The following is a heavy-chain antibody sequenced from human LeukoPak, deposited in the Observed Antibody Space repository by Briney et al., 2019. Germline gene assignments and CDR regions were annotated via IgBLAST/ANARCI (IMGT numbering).Heavy chain of an antibody. D-gene: IGHD3-9*01. J-gene: IGHJ2*01. CDR1: GGSISSYY. Sequence: SETLSLTXTVSGGSISSYYWSWIRQPPGKGLEWIGYIYYSGSTNYNPSLKSRVTISVDTSKNQFSLKLSSVTAADTAVHYCARKRLVNWYFDLWGRGTQVTVSS. CDR2: IYYSGST. CDR3: ARKRLVNWYFDL. V-gene: IGHV4-59*01.